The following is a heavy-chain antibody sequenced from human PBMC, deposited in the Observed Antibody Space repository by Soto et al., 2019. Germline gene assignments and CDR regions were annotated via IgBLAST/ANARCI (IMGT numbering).Heavy chain of an antibody. D-gene: IGHD3-10*01. CDR3: GRRGNYFDY. CDR1: GYTFTSYY. V-gene: IGHV1-46*01. CDR2: INPSAGNT. Sequence: ASVKVSCKASGYTFTSYYMHWVRQAPGQGLEWMGIINPSAGNTGYAQKFQGRVTMTRNTSISTAYMELSSLRSEDTAVYYCGRRGNYFDYWGQGTLVTVSS. J-gene: IGHJ4*02.